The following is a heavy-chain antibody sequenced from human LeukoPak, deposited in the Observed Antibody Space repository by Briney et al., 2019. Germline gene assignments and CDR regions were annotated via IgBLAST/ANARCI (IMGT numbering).Heavy chain of an antibody. CDR2: ISGSGGST. CDR1: GFTFSSYT. D-gene: IGHD1-26*01. Sequence: GGSLRLSCAASGFTFSSYTMSWVRQAPGKGLEWVSAISGSGGSTYYADSVKGRFTISRDNSKNTLYLQMNSLRAEDTAVYYCGKLRALWELHYYFDYWGQGTLVAVSS. V-gene: IGHV3-23*01. CDR3: GKLRALWELHYYFDY. J-gene: IGHJ4*02.